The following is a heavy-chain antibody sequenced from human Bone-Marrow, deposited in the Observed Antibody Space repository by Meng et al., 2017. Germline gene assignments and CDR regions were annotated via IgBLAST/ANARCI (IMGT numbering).Heavy chain of an antibody. CDR3: AASPGWWRIDS. CDR1: GGSFSGYC. D-gene: IGHD6-19*01. J-gene: IGHJ4*02. CDR2: INHSGST. Sequence: QVQLQQWGAGLLKPSETLSLTCAVYGGSFSGYCWSWIRQPPGKGLEWIGEINHSGSTNYNPSLKSRVTISVDTSKNQFSLKLSSVTAADTAVYYCAASPGWWRIDSWGQGTLVTVSS. V-gene: IGHV4-34*01.